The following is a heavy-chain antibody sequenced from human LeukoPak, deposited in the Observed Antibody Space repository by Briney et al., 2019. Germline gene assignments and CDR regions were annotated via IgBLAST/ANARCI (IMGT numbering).Heavy chain of an antibody. J-gene: IGHJ4*02. Sequence: PGGSLRLSCAASGFTFSSYGMHWVRQAPGKGLEWVAVISYDGSNKYYADSVKGRFTISRDNSKNTLYLQMNSLRAEDTAVYYCAKDSSYDSSGPGDYWGQGTLVTVSS. CDR3: AKDSSYDSSGPGDY. CDR2: ISYDGSNK. D-gene: IGHD3-22*01. V-gene: IGHV3-30*18. CDR1: GFTFSSYG.